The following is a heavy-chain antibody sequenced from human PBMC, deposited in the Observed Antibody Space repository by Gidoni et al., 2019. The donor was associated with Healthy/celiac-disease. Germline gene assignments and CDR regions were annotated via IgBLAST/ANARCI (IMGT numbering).Heavy chain of an antibody. V-gene: IGHV1-69*04. CDR3: ARLIFGVVREGLYYGMDV. CDR2: IIPILGIA. D-gene: IGHD3-3*01. J-gene: IGHJ6*02. CDR1: GGTVSSYA. Sequence: VDIRGSSVKVSCKASGGTVSSYAISWVRQAPGQGLEWMGRIIPILGIANYAQKFQGRVTITADKSTSTAYMELSSLRSEDTAVYYCARLIFGVVREGLYYGMDVWGQGTTVTVSS.